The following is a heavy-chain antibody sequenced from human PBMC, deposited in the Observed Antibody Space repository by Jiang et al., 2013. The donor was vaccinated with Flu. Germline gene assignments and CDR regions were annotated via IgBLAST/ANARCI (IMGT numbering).Heavy chain of an antibody. V-gene: IGHV4-59*01. CDR3: ARAPLDSYKYLYDILTGFPRGMDV. Sequence: PGLVKPSETLSLTCTVSGGSISSYYWSWIRQPPGKGLEWIGYIYYSGSTNYNPSLKSRVTISVDTSKNQFSLKLSSVTAADTAVYYCARAPLDSYKYLYDILTGFPRGMDV. CDR1: GGSISSYY. J-gene: IGHJ6*01. CDR2: IYYSGST. D-gene: IGHD3-9*01.